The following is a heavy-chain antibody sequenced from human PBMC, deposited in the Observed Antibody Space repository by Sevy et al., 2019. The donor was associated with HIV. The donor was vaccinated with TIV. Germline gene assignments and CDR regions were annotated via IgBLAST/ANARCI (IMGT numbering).Heavy chain of an antibody. CDR2: IYYSWST. CDR3: ARSPSRYFDL. CDR1: GGSISSGGYY. Sequence: SETLSLTCTVSGGSISSGGYYWSWIRQHPGKGLEWIGYIYYSWSTYYNPSLKSRVTISVDTSKNQFSLKLSSVTAADTAVYYCARSPSRYFDLWGRGTLVTVSS. V-gene: IGHV4-31*03. J-gene: IGHJ2*01.